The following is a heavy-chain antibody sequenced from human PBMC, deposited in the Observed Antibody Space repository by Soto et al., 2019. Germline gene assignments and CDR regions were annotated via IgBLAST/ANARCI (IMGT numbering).Heavy chain of an antibody. J-gene: IGHJ4*02. CDR3: AKGMFSSSPAAAGSFDY. CDR1: GFTFSSYA. CDR2: IGGTDGKT. V-gene: IGHV3-23*01. Sequence: EVQLLESGGDLVQPGGSPRLSCAASGFTFSSYAMSWVRQAPGKGLEWVAAIGGTDGKTYYADSVKGRFTISRDNSENTLYLQMSRLRAEDTAVYFCAKGMFSSSPAAAGSFDYWGQGALVTVSS. D-gene: IGHD3-10*01.